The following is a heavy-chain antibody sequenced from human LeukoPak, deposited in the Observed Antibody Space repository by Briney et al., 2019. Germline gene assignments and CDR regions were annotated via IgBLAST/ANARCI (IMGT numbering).Heavy chain of an antibody. J-gene: IGHJ6*02. CDR3: ARVRGVRGALDV. Sequence: GGSLRPSCAASGFSVSNNYMSWVRQAPGKGLEWVSVFYSGGSTYFADSVKGRFTISRDNSKNTLDLQMNSLRGEDTAVYYCARVRGVRGALDVWGQGTTVTVSS. CDR2: FYSGGST. V-gene: IGHV3-53*01. D-gene: IGHD3-10*01. CDR1: GFSVSNNY.